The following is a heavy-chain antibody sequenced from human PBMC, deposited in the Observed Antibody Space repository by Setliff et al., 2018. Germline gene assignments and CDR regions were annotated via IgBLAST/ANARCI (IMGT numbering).Heavy chain of an antibody. D-gene: IGHD3-3*01. J-gene: IGHJ4*02. V-gene: IGHV3-21*01. Sequence: GGSLRLSCVASGLPFSNSNMNWVRQAPGEGLEWVSSISSISNYIYYADSVKGRFTISRDNAKNSLFLQMSSLRAEDTAVYYCAKVGIFGGGYFGLWGLGTLVTVSS. CDR3: AKVGIFGGGYFGL. CDR2: ISSISNYI. CDR1: GLPFSNSN.